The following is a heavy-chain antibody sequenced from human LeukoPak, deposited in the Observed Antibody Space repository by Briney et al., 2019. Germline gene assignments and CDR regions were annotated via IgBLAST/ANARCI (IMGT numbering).Heavy chain of an antibody. CDR2: INQDGGEN. CDR3: TRDGDTSGYSD. CDR1: GFTFSSYW. J-gene: IGHJ4*02. Sequence: GGSLRLSCAASGFTFSSYWMSWVRQAPGKGLEWVASINQDGGENYYVDSVKGRFTISRDNAKNSLYLQINSLRAEDTAVYYCTRDGDTSGYSDWGQGTLVTVSS. V-gene: IGHV3-7*01. D-gene: IGHD3-22*01.